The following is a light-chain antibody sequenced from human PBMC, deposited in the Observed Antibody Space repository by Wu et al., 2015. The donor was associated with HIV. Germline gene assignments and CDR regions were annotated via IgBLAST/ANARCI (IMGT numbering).Light chain of an antibody. CDR3: QQYNAWPPEVT. CDR1: QSVSNY. CDR2: DTS. Sequence: EDVLTQSPASLPLSPGERATLSCRASQSVSNYVAWYQQTPGQAPRLLIYDTSKRATGIPARFSGSGSGTDFTLTISSLEPEDFAVYYCQQYNAWPPEVTFGGGTKVEIK. J-gene: IGKJ4*01. V-gene: IGKV3-11*01.